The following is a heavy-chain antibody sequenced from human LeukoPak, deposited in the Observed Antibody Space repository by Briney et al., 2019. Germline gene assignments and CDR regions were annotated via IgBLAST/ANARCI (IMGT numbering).Heavy chain of an antibody. CDR3: ARQTFDDGGVQVDDYYFYLDV. CDR1: GGSISSSSYY. Sequence: PSETLSLTCTVSGGSISSSSYYWGWIRQPPGKGLEWIGSINYSGNTYYNPSLKSRVTISVDTSKNQFSLKLSSVTAADTAVYYCARQTFDDGGVQVDDYYFYLDVWGKGTTVSVSS. V-gene: IGHV4-39*01. CDR2: INYSGNT. D-gene: IGHD1-26*01. J-gene: IGHJ6*03.